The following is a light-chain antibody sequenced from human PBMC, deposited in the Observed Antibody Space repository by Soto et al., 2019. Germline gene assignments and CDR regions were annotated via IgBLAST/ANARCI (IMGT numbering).Light chain of an antibody. J-gene: IGKJ1*01. CDR1: QGIGHD. CDR3: LQDINSPWT. Sequence: IQRTQSPSSLSASFGDRFTISCLASQGIGHDIGWYQQKPGTLPKLLIYGASNLQSAVPSRFRGSGSGTDFTIAISSLQPEDFATYYCLQDINSPWTVGRGTQVEIK. V-gene: IGKV1-6*01. CDR2: GAS.